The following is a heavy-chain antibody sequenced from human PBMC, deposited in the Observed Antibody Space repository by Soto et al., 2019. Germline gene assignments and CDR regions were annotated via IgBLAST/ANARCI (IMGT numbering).Heavy chain of an antibody. V-gene: IGHV1-8*01. CDR2: MNPNTGNI. D-gene: IGHD2-21*01. Sequence: QVELVQSGAEVKTPGASVKVSCQASEDTFTHYDINWVRQATGQGLEWMGWMNPNTGNIDYAHKFQGRVTMTRDTSTRTVYMELSSLRSDDTAVYYCVRRVASGHRSGFDPWGQGTLVTVSS. CDR1: EDTFTHYD. CDR3: VRRVASGHRSGFDP. J-gene: IGHJ5*02.